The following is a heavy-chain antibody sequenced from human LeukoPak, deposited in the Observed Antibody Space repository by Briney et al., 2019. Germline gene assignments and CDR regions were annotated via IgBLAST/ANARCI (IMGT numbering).Heavy chain of an antibody. CDR3: ARAEIAVAEPYGMDV. CDR2: ISAYNGNT. D-gene: IGHD6-19*01. CDR1: GYTFTSYG. J-gene: IGHJ6*02. V-gene: IGHV1-18*01. Sequence: ASVKVSCKASGYTFTSYGISWVRQAPGQGLEWMGWISAYNGNTNYAQKLQGRVTMTTDTSTSTAYMALRSLRSDDTAVYYCARAEIAVAEPYGMDVWGQGTTVAVSS.